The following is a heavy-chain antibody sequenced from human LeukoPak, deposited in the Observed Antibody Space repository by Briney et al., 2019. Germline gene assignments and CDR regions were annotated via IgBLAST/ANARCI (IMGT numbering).Heavy chain of an antibody. D-gene: IGHD3-10*01. Sequence: SETLSLTCTVSGGSISSGDYYWSWIRQPPGKGLEWIGYIYYSGSTYYNPSLKSRVTISVDTSKNQFSLKLSSVTAADTAVYYCATDLVRGVRRAFDIWGQGTMVTVSS. CDR1: GGSISSGDYY. J-gene: IGHJ3*02. CDR3: ATDLVRGVRRAFDI. V-gene: IGHV4-30-4*01. CDR2: IYYSGST.